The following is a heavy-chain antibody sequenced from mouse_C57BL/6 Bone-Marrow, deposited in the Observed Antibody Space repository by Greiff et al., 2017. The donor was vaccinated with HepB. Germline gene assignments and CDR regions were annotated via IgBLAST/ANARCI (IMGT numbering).Heavy chain of an antibody. CDR2: IDPSDSYT. V-gene: IGHV1-69*01. D-gene: IGHD1-1*01. J-gene: IGHJ4*01. CDR1: GYTFTSYW. CDR3: ARLLRSGPDY. Sequence: QVQLQQPGAELVMPGASVKLSCKASGYTFTSYWMHWVKQRPGQGLEWIGEIDPSDSYTNYNQKFKGKSTLTVDKSSSTAYMQLSSLASEDSAVYDCARLLRSGPDYWGQGTSVTVSS.